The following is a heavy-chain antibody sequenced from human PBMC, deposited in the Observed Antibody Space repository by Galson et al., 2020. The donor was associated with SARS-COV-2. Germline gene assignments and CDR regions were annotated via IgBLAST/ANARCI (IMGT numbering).Heavy chain of an antibody. Sequence: QLGESLKISCAASGFTFSSYGMHWVRQAPGKGLEWVAVISYDGSNKYYADSVKGRFTISRDKSKNTLYLQMNSLRAEDTAVYYCAKDIYGSGSVADYWGQGTLVTVSS. D-gene: IGHD3-10*01. CDR3: AKDIYGSGSVADY. J-gene: IGHJ4*02. CDR1: GFTFSSYG. CDR2: ISYDGSNK. V-gene: IGHV3-30*18.